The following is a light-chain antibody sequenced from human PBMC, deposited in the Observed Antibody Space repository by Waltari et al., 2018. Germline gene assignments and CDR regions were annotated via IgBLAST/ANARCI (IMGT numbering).Light chain of an antibody. V-gene: IGKV3-20*01. CDR1: QNVINNY. CDR2: ATS. Sequence: EMVLMQSPGTLSLSPGERATLSCRTSQNVINNYLAWFQQKPGPVPSLRIYATSHRATGIPDRFSGSGSGTDFTLTISRLEPEDFAVYYCQQHGSFPRTFGQGTKVEI. CDR3: QQHGSFPRT. J-gene: IGKJ1*01.